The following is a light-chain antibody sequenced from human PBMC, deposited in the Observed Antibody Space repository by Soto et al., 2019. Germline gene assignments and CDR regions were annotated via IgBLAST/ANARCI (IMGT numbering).Light chain of an antibody. J-gene: IGLJ2*01. V-gene: IGLV3-21*04. CDR3: QVWDGSSDPVV. CDR1: NIGSKS. CDR2: NDS. Sequence: SYELTQPPSVSVAPGKTARITCGGNNIGSKSVHWYQQKSGQAPVLVIYNDSDRPSGIPERFSGSNSGNTATLTISRVGAGDEADYYCQVWDGSSDPVVFGGGTKLTVL.